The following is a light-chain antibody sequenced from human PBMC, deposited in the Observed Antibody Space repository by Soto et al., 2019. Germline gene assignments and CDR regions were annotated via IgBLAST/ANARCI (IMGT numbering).Light chain of an antibody. V-gene: IGKV3-20*01. CDR2: DAT. J-gene: IGKJ2*01. Sequence: EIVLTQSPGTLSLSPGERATLSCRASQSVSSSYVAWYQQKPGQAPRLLIYDATRRSTVIPDRFSGSGSGTEFTLTISSLEPEDVAVYYCQQYDTWPPYTFGQGTKLEIK. CDR1: QSVSSSY. CDR3: QQYDTWPPYT.